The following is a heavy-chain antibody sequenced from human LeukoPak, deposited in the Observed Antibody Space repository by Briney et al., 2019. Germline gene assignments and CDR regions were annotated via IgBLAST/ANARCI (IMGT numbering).Heavy chain of an antibody. D-gene: IGHD2-2*01. CDR3: ARHGVVVVPAAIEEGYYYYYMDV. J-gene: IGHJ6*03. V-gene: IGHV5-51*01. CDR2: IYPGDSDT. Sequence: GESLKISCKGSGYSFTSYWIGWVRQMPGKGLEWMGIIYPGDSDTRYSPSLQGQVTISADQSISTAYLQWSSLKASDTAMYYCARHGVVVVPAAIEEGYYYYYMDVWGKGTTVTVSS. CDR1: GYSFTSYW.